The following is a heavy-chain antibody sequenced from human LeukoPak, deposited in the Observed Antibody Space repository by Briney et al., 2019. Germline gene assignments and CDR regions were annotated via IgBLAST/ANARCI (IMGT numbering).Heavy chain of an antibody. V-gene: IGHV3-7*01. CDR2: IKQDGSEK. Sequence: PGGSLRLSCAASGFTVSSNYMSWVRQAPGKGLEWVANIKQDGSEKYYVDSVKGRFTISRDNAKNSLYLQMNSLRAEDTAVYYCARDPLGDGAFDIWGQGTMVTVSS. J-gene: IGHJ3*02. CDR3: ARDPLGDGAFDI. CDR1: GFTVSSNY. D-gene: IGHD3-16*01.